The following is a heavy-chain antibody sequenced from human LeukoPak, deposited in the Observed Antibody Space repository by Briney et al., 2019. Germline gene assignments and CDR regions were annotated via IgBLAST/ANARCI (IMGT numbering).Heavy chain of an antibody. J-gene: IGHJ2*01. D-gene: IGHD5-18*01. CDR1: GGSISSYY. CDR3: ARARDGYSYGYANWYFDL. Sequence: PSETLSLTCTVSGGSISSYYWSWIRQPPGKGLEWIGYIYYSGSTNYNPSLKSRVTISVDTSKNQFSLKLSSVTAADTAVYYCARARDGYSYGYANWYFDLWGRGTLVTVSS. CDR2: IYYSGST. V-gene: IGHV4-59*08.